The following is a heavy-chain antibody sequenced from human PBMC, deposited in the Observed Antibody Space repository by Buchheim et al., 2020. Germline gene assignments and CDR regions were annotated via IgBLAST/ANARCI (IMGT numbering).Heavy chain of an antibody. V-gene: IGHV4-59*01. J-gene: IGHJ4*02. Sequence: QVQLQESGPGLVKPSETLSLTCTVSGGSISSYYWSWIRQPPGKGLEWIGYIYYSGSTNYNPSLKSRVTISVDTSKTQFYLKLSSVTAADTAVYYCAGRGQYYYGSGHWYYFDYWGQGTL. CDR2: IYYSGST. D-gene: IGHD3-10*01. CDR1: GGSISSYY. CDR3: AGRGQYYYGSGHWYYFDY.